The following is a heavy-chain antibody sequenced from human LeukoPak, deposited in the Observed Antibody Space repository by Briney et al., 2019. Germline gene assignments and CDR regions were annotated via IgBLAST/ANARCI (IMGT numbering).Heavy chain of an antibody. CDR2: INHSGST. D-gene: IGHD5-12*01. Sequence: SETLSLTCAVYGGSFSGYYWSWIRQPPGKGLEWIGEINHSGSTNYNPSLKSRVTISVDTSKNQFSLKLSSVTAADTAVYYCALSVDSLDAFDIWGQGTMVTVSS. CDR1: GGSFSGYY. J-gene: IGHJ3*02. V-gene: IGHV4-34*01. CDR3: ALSVDSLDAFDI.